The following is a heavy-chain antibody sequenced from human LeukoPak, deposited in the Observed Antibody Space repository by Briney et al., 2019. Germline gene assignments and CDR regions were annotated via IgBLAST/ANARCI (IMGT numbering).Heavy chain of an antibody. CDR1: GGSFSGYY. CDR2: INHSGST. J-gene: IGHJ6*02. Sequence: SETLSLTCAVYGGSFSGYYWSWIRQPPGKGLEWIGEINHSGSTNYNPSLESRVTISVDTSKNQFSLNLSSVTAADTAVYYCARHGNGYKSYYYGMDVWGQGSTVTVSS. V-gene: IGHV4-34*01. D-gene: IGHD5-24*01. CDR3: ARHGNGYKSYYYGMDV.